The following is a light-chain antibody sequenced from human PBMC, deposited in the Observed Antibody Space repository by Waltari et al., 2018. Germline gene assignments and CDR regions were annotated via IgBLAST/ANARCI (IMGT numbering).Light chain of an antibody. Sequence: EVVLTQSPGTLSLSPGETATLSCRASQSIGRYLVWYQQKSGQAPRLLISGASTRATGIPDRFSGSGSGTDFSLTNSRLEAEDFAVYYCQNHERLPATFGQGTKVEMK. CDR1: QSIGRY. CDR3: QNHERLPAT. J-gene: IGKJ1*01. CDR2: GAS. V-gene: IGKV3-20*01.